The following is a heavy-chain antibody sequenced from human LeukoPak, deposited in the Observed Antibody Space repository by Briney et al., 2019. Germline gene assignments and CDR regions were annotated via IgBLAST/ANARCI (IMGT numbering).Heavy chain of an antibody. CDR3: ARAGFDSGSYYLWFDP. CDR2: IILIFGTA. D-gene: IGHD1-26*01. Sequence: SVKVSCKASGGTFSSYAISWVRQAPGQGLEWMGGIILIFGTANYAQKFQGRVTITTDESTSTAYMELSSLRSEDTAVYYCARAGFDSGSYYLWFDPWGQGTLVTVSS. CDR1: GGTFSSYA. J-gene: IGHJ5*02. V-gene: IGHV1-69*05.